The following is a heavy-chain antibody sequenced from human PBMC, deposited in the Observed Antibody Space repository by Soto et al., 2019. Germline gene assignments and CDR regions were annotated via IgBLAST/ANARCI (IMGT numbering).Heavy chain of an antibody. CDR1: CDSINSRSYY. CDR2: IYCRGST. CDR3: ARQRTSVVTQAYFDS. D-gene: IGHD2-21*02. J-gene: IGHJ4*02. Sequence: SDTLSLTCTVTCDSINSRSYYWGWIRQPPGKGLGWIGSIYCRGSTDNNPSLKRRVSMSVDASKNQFSLKLRSVTAADTALYYCARQRTSVVTQAYFDSWGQGSLLTVSS. V-gene: IGHV4-39*01.